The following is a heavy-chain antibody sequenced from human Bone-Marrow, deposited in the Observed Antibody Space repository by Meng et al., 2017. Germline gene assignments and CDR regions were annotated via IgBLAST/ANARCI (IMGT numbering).Heavy chain of an antibody. V-gene: IGHV1-18*01. CDR2: INTYNGKT. J-gene: IGHJ4*02. Sequence: QGQLVQAGAEVKKPWASVKVSCDASGYTLSSDGFSWVRQAPGQGLEWLGWINTYNGKTDYAQKFQGRITMTTDTFTSTGYMELRNLRSDDTAVYYCATRGNPYLNCWGQGTLVTVSS. CDR3: ATRGNPYLNC. CDR1: GYTLSSDG.